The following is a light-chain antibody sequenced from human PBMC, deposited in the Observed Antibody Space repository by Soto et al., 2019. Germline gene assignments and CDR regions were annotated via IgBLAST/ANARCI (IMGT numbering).Light chain of an antibody. J-gene: IGLJ2*01. V-gene: IGLV1-51*01. CDR3: GTGDSWLV. Sequence: QAVVTQPPSVSAAPGQTVTISCSGSSSNIGNNYVSWYQQLPGTAPKLLIYDNNKRPSGIPDRFSGSKSGTSATLGITGLQTGDEADYYCGTGDSWLVFGGGTKLTVL. CDR1: SSNIGNNY. CDR2: DNN.